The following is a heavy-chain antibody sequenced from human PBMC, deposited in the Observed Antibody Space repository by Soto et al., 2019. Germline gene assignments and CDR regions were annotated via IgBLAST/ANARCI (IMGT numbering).Heavy chain of an antibody. J-gene: IGHJ6*02. CDR1: GFTSTDHA. CDR3: ARDGDYYGMDV. D-gene: IGHD3-3*01. Sequence: GGSLRLSCAFSGFTSTDHALTWVRQAPGKGLEWVAFTTSHSYGGTTDYAASVKGRFTISRDDPKSIAYLQMNSLQIADTAIYYCARDGDYYGMDVWGQGTTVTVSS. V-gene: IGHV3-49*04. CDR2: TTSHSYGGTT.